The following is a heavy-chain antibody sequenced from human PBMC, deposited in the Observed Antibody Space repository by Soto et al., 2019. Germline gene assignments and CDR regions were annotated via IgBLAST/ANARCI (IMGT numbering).Heavy chain of an antibody. J-gene: IGHJ4*02. CDR1: GYSFSNSW. CDR2: IYPGDSDS. Sequence: GESLKISCKGSGYSFSNSWIAWVRQMPGKGLEWMVIIYPGDSDSRYSPSFQGQVSISADKPINTAYLQWSSLKASDTAMYYCARHDAYSSSDFGGQGTLVTVSS. CDR3: ARHDAYSSSDF. V-gene: IGHV5-51*01. D-gene: IGHD6-19*01.